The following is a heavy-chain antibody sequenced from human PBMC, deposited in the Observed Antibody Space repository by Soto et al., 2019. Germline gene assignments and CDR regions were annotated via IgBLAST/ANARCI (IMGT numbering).Heavy chain of an antibody. V-gene: IGHV4-34*01. CDR2: INHSGST. Sequence: QVQLQQWGAGLLKPSETLSLTCAVYGGSFSGYYWSWIRQPPGKGLEWIGEINHSGSTNYNPSLKSRVTISLDASMHHFSLKLSSVTGAVAVVYYRAGSGMRHYRGGSCTIDHWGQGTLVTVSS. D-gene: IGHD2-15*01. CDR3: AGSGMRHYRGGSCTIDH. CDR1: GGSFSGYY. J-gene: IGHJ4*02.